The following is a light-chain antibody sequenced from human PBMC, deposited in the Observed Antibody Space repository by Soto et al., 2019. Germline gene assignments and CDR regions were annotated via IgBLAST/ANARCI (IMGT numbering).Light chain of an antibody. CDR1: QSVSSSY. V-gene: IGKV3-20*01. Sequence: EIVLTQSPGTLSLSPGKRATLSCRASQSVSSSYLAWYQQKPGQAPRLLFYGASSRATGIPDRFSGSGSGTDFTLTISRLEPEDFAVYYCQQYGSSPNTFGQGTKLEIK. CDR3: QQYGSSPNT. J-gene: IGKJ2*01. CDR2: GAS.